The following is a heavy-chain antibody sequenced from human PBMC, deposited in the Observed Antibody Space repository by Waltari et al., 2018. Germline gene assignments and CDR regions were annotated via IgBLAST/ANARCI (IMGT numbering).Heavy chain of an antibody. CDR2: SSGDSGSI. J-gene: IGHJ3*02. Sequence: EVQMVESGGGLVQPGGSLRLSCAASGFTFSSYSMNWFSQAPGKGLEWVSYSSGDSGSIHYADSVKGRITVSRDNAKNSLYLQMSSLTAEDTAVFYCARDRDWAFDIWGQGTMVTVSS. CDR3: ARDRDWAFDI. V-gene: IGHV3-48*04. CDR1: GFTFSSYS. D-gene: IGHD2-21*01.